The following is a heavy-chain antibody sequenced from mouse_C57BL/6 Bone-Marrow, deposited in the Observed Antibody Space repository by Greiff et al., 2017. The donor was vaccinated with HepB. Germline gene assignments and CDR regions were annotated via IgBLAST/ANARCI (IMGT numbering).Heavy chain of an antibody. CDR1: GFTFSSYG. D-gene: IGHD2-5*01. CDR3: ARHENSNYGAMDY. Sequence: EVKLVESGGDLVKPGGSLKLSCAASGFTFSSYGMSWVRQTPDKRLEWVATISSGGSYTYYPDSVKGRFTISRDNAKNTLYLQMSSLKSEDTAMYYCARHENSNYGAMDYWGQGTSVTVSS. CDR2: ISSGGSYT. J-gene: IGHJ4*01. V-gene: IGHV5-6*01.